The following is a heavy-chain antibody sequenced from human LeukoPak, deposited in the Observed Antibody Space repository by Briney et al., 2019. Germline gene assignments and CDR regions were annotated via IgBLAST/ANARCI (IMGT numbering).Heavy chain of an antibody. CDR3: ARTAGIAVAGGFDY. Sequence: PSETLSLTCTVSGYSISSGYYWGWIRQPPGKGLEWIGSIYHSGSTYYNPSLKSRVTISVDTSKNQFSLKLSSVTAADTAVYYCARTAGIAVAGGFDYWGQGTLVTVSS. J-gene: IGHJ4*02. CDR2: IYHSGST. CDR1: GYSISSGYY. V-gene: IGHV4-38-2*02. D-gene: IGHD6-19*01.